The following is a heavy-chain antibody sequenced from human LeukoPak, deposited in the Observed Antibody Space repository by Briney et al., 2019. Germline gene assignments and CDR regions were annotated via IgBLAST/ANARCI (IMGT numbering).Heavy chain of an antibody. CDR2: IYTSGST. J-gene: IGHJ3*02. Sequence: SETLSLTCTVSGGSISSYYWSWLRQPAGKGLEWIGRIYTSGSTNYNPSLKSRVTMSVDTSKNQFSLKLSSVTAADTAVYYCARDLKYSSGNDAFDIWGQGTMVTVSS. CDR3: ARDLKYSSGNDAFDI. D-gene: IGHD6-19*01. V-gene: IGHV4-4*07. CDR1: GGSISSYY.